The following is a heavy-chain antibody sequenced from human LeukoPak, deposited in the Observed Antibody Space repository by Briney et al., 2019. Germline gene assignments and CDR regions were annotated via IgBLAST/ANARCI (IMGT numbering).Heavy chain of an antibody. J-gene: IGHJ4*02. CDR1: GFTVSSNY. Sequence: GGSLRLSRAASGFTVSSNYMSWVRQAPGKGLEWVSVIDSGGRTPYAESVKGRSTISRDKSKNTLYLQMNTLRAEDTAVYYCARGSAGTFNNYFDYWGQGTLVTVSS. V-gene: IGHV3-66*01. CDR2: IDSGGRT. CDR3: ARGSAGTFNNYFDY. D-gene: IGHD1-7*01.